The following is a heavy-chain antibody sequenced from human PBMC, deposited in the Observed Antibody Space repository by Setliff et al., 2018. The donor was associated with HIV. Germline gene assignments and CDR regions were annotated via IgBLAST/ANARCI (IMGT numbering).Heavy chain of an antibody. J-gene: IGHJ4*02. Sequence: ASVKVSCKASGYTFTGYYMHWVRQAPGQGLEWMGWINPNNGGTNYARKFQGRVTMTRDTSTSTVYMEMTSLRSEDTAVYYCARDREFLDYYDSSGHPDYYFDQWGQGTLVTVSS. V-gene: IGHV1-2*02. CDR1: GYTFTGYY. D-gene: IGHD3-22*01. CDR2: INPNNGGT. CDR3: ARDREFLDYYDSSGHPDYYFDQ.